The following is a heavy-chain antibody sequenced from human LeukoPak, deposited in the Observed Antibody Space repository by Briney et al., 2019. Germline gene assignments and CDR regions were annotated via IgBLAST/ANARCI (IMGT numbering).Heavy chain of an antibody. Sequence: GASVKVSCKVSAYTLSDLFMHWVRQAPGKGLEWMGGFDPEDGETIYAQKFQGRVTMTEDTSTDTAYMELSSLRSEDTAVYYCATVPLGVGATAAAGGFQHWGQGTLVTVSS. D-gene: IGHD1-26*01. V-gene: IGHV1-24*01. J-gene: IGHJ1*01. CDR2: FDPEDGET. CDR3: ATVPLGVGATAAAGGFQH. CDR1: AYTLSDLF.